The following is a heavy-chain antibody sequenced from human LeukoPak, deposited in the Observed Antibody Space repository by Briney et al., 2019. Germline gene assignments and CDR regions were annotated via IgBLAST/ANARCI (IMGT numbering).Heavy chain of an antibody. V-gene: IGHV4-38-2*02. Sequence: PSETLSLTCAVSGYSLSNGYYWGWIRQPPGKGLDWIASVNHTGSTYYNPSLKGRVTMSLDTSKNQFSLRLTSVTAADTAVYYCARDNYGAFDFWGQGTLVTVSS. CDR3: ARDNYGAFDF. CDR1: GYSLSNGYY. CDR2: VNHTGST. J-gene: IGHJ4*02. D-gene: IGHD4-11*01.